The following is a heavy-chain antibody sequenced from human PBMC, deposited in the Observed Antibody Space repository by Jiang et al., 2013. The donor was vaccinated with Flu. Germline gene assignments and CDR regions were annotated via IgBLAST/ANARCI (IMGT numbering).Heavy chain of an antibody. CDR1: GDSLSSNTAA. D-gene: IGHD3-22*01. CDR3: ARDLDSGFLDS. V-gene: IGHV6-1*01. Sequence: GPGLVKPSQTLPLSCVISGDSLSSNTAAWNWIRQSPLRGLEWLGRTYYRSKWYDDYAFSMRGRITIYPDTSKNQFSLQLNSVTPEDTAVYYCARDLDSGFLDSWGQGTLVTVSS. CDR2: TYYRSKWYD. J-gene: IGHJ4*02.